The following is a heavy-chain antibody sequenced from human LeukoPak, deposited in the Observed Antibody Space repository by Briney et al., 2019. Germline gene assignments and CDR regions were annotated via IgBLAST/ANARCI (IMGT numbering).Heavy chain of an antibody. Sequence: GGSLRLSCAASGFTFDDYAMHWVRQAPGKGLEWVSGISWNSGSIVYADSVKGRFTISRDNAKNSLYLQMNSLRAEDRAVYYCAKSIAVAGLGGGRIFDYWGQGTLVTVSS. CDR1: GFTFDDYA. CDR2: ISWNSGSI. V-gene: IGHV3-9*01. D-gene: IGHD6-19*01. J-gene: IGHJ4*02. CDR3: AKSIAVAGLGGGRIFDY.